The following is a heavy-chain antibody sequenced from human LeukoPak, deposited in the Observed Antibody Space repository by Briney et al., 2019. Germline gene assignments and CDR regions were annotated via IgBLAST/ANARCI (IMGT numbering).Heavy chain of an antibody. CDR2: IDPSDSET. D-gene: IGHD2-2*01. J-gene: IGHJ3*02. Sequence: KPGESLKISCKASGYSFTSYWIGWVRQMPGKGLEWMGIIDPSDSETRYTPSFQGQVTISVDKSLTTADLQWNSLKASDTAMYYCARPVVPAAMPWDAFDIWGQGTMVTVSS. CDR1: GYSFTSYW. CDR3: ARPVVPAAMPWDAFDI. V-gene: IGHV5-51*03.